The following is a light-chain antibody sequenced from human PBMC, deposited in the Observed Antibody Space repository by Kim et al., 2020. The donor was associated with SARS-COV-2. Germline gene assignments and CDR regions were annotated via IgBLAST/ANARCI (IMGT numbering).Light chain of an antibody. CDR3: QQYNSYSWA. J-gene: IGKJ1*01. CDR2: DAS. CDR1: QSISSW. V-gene: IGKV1-5*01. Sequence: GDRVTITCRASQSISSWLAWYQQKPGKAPNLLIYDASSLESGVPSRFSGSGSGTEFTLTISSLQPDDFATYYCQQYNSYSWAFGQGTKVDI.